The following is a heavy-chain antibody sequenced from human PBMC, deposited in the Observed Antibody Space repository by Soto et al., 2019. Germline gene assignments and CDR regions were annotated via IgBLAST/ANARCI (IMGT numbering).Heavy chain of an antibody. CDR3: AKEITIGGGVITLDY. D-gene: IGHD3-3*01. J-gene: IGHJ4*02. CDR1: GFTFSSYA. CDR2: ISGSGGST. V-gene: IGHV3-23*01. Sequence: GGSLRLSCAASGFTFSSYAMSWVRQPQGPGLGWVSAISGSGGSTSYSDSLQGRFTISTDNSKNTLYLQMHSPRAEATAVYYYAKEITIGGGVITLDYGGQGTLVTVPS.